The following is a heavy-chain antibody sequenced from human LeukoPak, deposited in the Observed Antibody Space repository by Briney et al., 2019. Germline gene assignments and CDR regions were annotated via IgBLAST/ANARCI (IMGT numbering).Heavy chain of an antibody. Sequence: SETLSLTCTVSGGSISSYYWSWIRQPAGKGLEWIGRIYTSGSTNYNPSLKSRVTMSVDTSKNQISLKLSSVTAADTAVYYCARDAPDVAVPNWFDPWGQGTLVTVSS. CDR2: IYTSGST. CDR3: ARDAPDVAVPNWFDP. V-gene: IGHV4-4*07. J-gene: IGHJ5*02. D-gene: IGHD2-2*01. CDR1: GGSISSYY.